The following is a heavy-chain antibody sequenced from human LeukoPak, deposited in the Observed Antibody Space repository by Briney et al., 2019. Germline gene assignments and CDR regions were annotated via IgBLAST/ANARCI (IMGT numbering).Heavy chain of an antibody. D-gene: IGHD3-22*01. J-gene: IGHJ4*02. Sequence: ASVKASCTASGYTFTSYDINWVRQATGHGLEWMGWMNPNSGNTGYAQKFQGRVTMTRNTSISTAYMELSSLRSEDTAVYYCARIPGLDYDSSGYSDYWGQGTLVTVSS. CDR2: MNPNSGNT. CDR1: GYTFTSYD. V-gene: IGHV1-8*01. CDR3: ARIPGLDYDSSGYSDY.